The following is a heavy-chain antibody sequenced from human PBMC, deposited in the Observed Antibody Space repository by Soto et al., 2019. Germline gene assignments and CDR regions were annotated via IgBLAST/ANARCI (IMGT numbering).Heavy chain of an antibody. D-gene: IGHD4-17*01. CDR2: IMPGSSHI. J-gene: IGHJ4*02. CDR1: GFTFSIYS. Sequence: PGGSLRLSCAASGFTFSIYSMNWVRQAPGKGLEWVSYIMPGSSHIFYADSVKGRFTISRDNAKNSLYLQMNSLRAEDTAVYYCARDLNYGLFDYWGQGTLVTVSS. CDR3: ARDLNYGLFDY. V-gene: IGHV3-48*01.